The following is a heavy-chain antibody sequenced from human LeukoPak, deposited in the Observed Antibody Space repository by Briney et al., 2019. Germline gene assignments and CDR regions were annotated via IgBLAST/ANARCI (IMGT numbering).Heavy chain of an antibody. CDR3: ARGPGWKGYCSGWTRGAWFDP. V-gene: IGHV4-34*01. CDR2: INHSGST. CDR1: GGSFSGYY. D-gene: IGHD6-19*01. J-gene: IGHJ5*02. Sequence: SETLSLTCAVYGGSFSGYYWSWIRQPPGKGLEWIGEINHSGSTNYNPSLKSRVTISVDTSKNQFSLKPSSVTAADTAVYYCARGPGWKGYCSGWTRGAWFDPWGQGTLVTVSS.